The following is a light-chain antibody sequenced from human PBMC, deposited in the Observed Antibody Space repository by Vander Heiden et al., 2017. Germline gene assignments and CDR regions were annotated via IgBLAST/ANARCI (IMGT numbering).Light chain of an antibody. CDR3: QQYYTTPRT. V-gene: IGKV4-1*01. CDR1: QSVLYSSNNKNY. J-gene: IGKJ1*01. CDR2: WAS. Sequence: VMAQSPDSLAVCLGERATINCKSSQSVLYSSNNKNYLAWYQKTPGQPPKLLIYWASTRESGVPDRCSGSGSGTDFTLTISSLPAEDVAVYYCQQYYTTPRTFGQGTKVEIK.